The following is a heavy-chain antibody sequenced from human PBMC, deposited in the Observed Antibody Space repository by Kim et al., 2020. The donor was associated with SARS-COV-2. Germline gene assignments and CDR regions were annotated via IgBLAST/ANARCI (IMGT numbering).Heavy chain of an antibody. Sequence: GGSLRLSCAASGFIFTSYAMSWVRQAPGKGLEWVSAISGSGGSTYYADSVKGRFTISRDNSKNTLYLQMNSLRAEDTAVYYCAKWGGRDLVIVPAAIPTTGADAFDIWGQGTMVTVSS. CDR3: AKWGGRDLVIVPAAIPTTGADAFDI. V-gene: IGHV3-23*01. CDR1: GFIFTSYA. J-gene: IGHJ3*02. CDR2: ISGSGGST. D-gene: IGHD2-2*02.